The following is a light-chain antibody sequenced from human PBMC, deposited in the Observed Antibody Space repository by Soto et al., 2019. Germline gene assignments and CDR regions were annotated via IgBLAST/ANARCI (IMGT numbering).Light chain of an antibody. CDR3: QQHYIAPWT. CDR1: QSISTW. V-gene: IGKV1-5*03. J-gene: IGKJ1*01. Sequence: DIQMTQSPSTLSASVGDRVTITCRASQSISTWLAWYQQKPGKAPKLLIYKAINLQSGVPSRFSGSGSGTEFSLTISSLQPDDFATYYCQQHYIAPWTFGQGTKVEIK. CDR2: KAI.